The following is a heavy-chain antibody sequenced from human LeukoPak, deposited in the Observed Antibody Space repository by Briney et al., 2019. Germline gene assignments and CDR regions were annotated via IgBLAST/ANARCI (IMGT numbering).Heavy chain of an antibody. J-gene: IGHJ4*02. CDR3: AKDVSATFDY. V-gene: IGHV3-30*02. Sequence: GGSLRLSCAASGFTFSSYGMHWVRQAPGEGLEGVAFIRYDGSNKYYADSVKGRFTISRDNSKNTLYLQMNSLRAEDTAVYYCAKDVSATFDYWGQGTLVTVSS. CDR2: IRYDGSNK. CDR1: GFTFSSYG. D-gene: IGHD2-8*01.